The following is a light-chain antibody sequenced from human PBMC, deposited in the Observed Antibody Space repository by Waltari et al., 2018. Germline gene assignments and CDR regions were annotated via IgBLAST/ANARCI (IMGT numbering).Light chain of an antibody. V-gene: IGLV2-14*01. CDR1: SSDVGGYNY. CDR2: DVS. CDR3: SSYTSSSFYV. J-gene: IGLJ1*01. Sequence: QSALTQPASVSGSPGQSITISCTGTSSDVGGYNYVSWYQQHPGKAPKLMIYDVSKRPSGVSNRSAGSKAGNPASLTISGLQAEDEADYYCSSYTSSSFYVFGTGTKVTVL.